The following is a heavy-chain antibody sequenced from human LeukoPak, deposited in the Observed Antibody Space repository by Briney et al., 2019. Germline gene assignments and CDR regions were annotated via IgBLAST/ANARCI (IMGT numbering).Heavy chain of an antibody. V-gene: IGHV4-34*01. D-gene: IGHD3-22*01. J-gene: IGHJ4*02. CDR2: INHSGSS. CDR1: GGSFSGYY. CDR3: ARGRRYYYDSSGYPIDY. Sequence: SETLSLTCAVYGGSFSGYYWSWIRQPPGKGLEWIGEINHSGSSNYNPSLKSRVTISVDTSKNQFSLKLSSVTAAATAVYYCARGRRYYYDSSGYPIDYWGQGTLVTVSS.